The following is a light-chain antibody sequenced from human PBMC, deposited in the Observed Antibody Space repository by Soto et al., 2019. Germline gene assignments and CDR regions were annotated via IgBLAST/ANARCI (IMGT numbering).Light chain of an antibody. Sequence: QSVLTQPASVSGSPGQSITISCTGTNSDIGAYNYVSWYQQHPGTVPKVMIYEDSKRPSGVSNRFSGSKSGNTASLTISGLQAEDEADYYCRSFAGSSTFVVFGGGTKLTVL. CDR2: EDS. CDR1: NSDIGAYNY. V-gene: IGLV2-23*02. J-gene: IGLJ2*01. CDR3: RSFAGSSTFVV.